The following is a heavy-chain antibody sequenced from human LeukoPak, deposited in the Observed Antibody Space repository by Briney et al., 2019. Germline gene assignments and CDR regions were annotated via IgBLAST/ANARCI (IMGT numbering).Heavy chain of an antibody. CDR3: AKDLAGPGIAVAGTAY. D-gene: IGHD6-19*01. Sequence: GGSLRLSCAASGFTFSSYAMSWVRQAPGKGLEWVSAISGSGGSTYYADSVKGRFTISRDNSKNTLYLQMNSLRAEDTAVYYCAKDLAGPGIAVAGTAYWGQGTLVTVSS. V-gene: IGHV3-23*01. CDR1: GFTFSSYA. J-gene: IGHJ4*02. CDR2: ISGSGGST.